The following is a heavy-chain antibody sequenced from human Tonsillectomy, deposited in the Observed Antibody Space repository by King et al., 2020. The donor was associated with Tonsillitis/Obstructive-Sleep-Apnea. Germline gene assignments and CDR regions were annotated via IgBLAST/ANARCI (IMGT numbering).Heavy chain of an antibody. CDR3: AKDLIIALCGTPGDAFDI. D-gene: IGHD2-15*01. J-gene: IGHJ3*02. CDR2: ISWNSGSM. CDR1: GFTFPDYA. V-gene: IGHV3-9*01. Sequence: VQLVESGGGLIQPGRSLRLSCAASGFTFPDYAMYWVRQAPGKGLEWVSGISWNSGSMVYADSVKGRFTISRDNAKNSLYLEMNSLRVEDTALYYCAKDLIIALCGTPGDAFDIWGQGTMVTVSS.